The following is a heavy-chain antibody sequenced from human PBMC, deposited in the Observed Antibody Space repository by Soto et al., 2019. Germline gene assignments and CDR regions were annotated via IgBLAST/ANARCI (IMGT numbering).Heavy chain of an antibody. Sequence: GASVKVSCKASGYTFTSYGISWVRQAPGQGLEWMGWISAYNGNTNYAQKQQGRVTMTTDTSTSTAHTEVRSLRSDDTAVYYIAGVSLGYSSWWPDFCFLGQGTLVTVSS. CDR3: AGVSLGYSSWWPDFCF. J-gene: IGHJ4*02. D-gene: IGHD6-19*01. CDR2: ISAYNGNT. CDR1: GYTFTSYG. V-gene: IGHV1-18*01.